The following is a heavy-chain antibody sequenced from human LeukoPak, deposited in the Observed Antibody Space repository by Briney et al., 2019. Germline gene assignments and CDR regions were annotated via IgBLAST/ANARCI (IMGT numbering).Heavy chain of an antibody. Sequence: ASVKVSCKASGYTFTGYYMHWVRQAPGQGLEWMGWINPNSGGTNYAQKFQGRVTMTRDTSISTAYMELSSLRSEDTAVYYCARFLADDAFDIWGQGTMVTVSS. J-gene: IGHJ3*02. V-gene: IGHV1-2*02. CDR3: ARFLADDAFDI. CDR2: INPNSGGT. CDR1: GYTFTGYY.